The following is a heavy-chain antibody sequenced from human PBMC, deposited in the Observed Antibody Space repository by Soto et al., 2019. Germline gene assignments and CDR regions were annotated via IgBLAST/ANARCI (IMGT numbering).Heavy chain of an antibody. CDR2: IYYSGTT. D-gene: IGHD6-6*01. CDR1: GGSISSYY. V-gene: IGHV4-59*12. J-gene: IGHJ5*02. CDR3: ARERPDGARLDP. Sequence: SETLSLTCTVSGGSISSYYWSWIRQHPGKGLEWIGYIYYSGTTAYNPSLKARVTISLDTSKNQFSLKLTSVTAADTAVYYCARERPDGARLDPWGQGTLVTVSS.